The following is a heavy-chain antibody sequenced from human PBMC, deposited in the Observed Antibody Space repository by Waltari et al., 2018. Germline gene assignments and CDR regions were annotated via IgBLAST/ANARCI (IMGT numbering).Heavy chain of an antibody. CDR3: CTVSDPDY. J-gene: IGHJ4*02. V-gene: IGHV3-15*01. CDR1: GFSFSNAW. Sequence: EVQLVESGGGLVKPGGPLRLSCLAFGFSFSNAWMNWVRQAPGKGLEWVGRLTDGGTADYAAPVKGRFTISRDASKNTLYLQMNSLQTEDTAVYYCCTVSDPDYWGQGTLVTVSS. CDR2: LTDGGTA.